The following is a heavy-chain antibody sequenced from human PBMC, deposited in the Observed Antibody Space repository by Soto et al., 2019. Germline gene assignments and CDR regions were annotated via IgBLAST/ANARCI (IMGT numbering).Heavy chain of an antibody. CDR1: GYSFTGYW. CDR3: ARTQRGYCSSTSCRYGWFDP. V-gene: IGHV5-51*01. CDR2: IYPGHSDT. J-gene: IGHJ5*02. D-gene: IGHD2-2*01. Sequence: GESLKISCKGSGYSFTGYWIGWVRQMPGKGLEWMGIIYPGHSDTRYSPSFQGQVTISADKSISTAYLQWSSLKASDTAMYYCARTQRGYCSSTSCRYGWFDPWGQGTLVTVSS.